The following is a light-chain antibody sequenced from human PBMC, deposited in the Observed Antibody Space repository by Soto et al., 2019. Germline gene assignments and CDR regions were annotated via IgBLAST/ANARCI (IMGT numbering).Light chain of an antibody. J-gene: IGKJ5*01. CDR1: QSVLYSSNNNNY. CDR3: QQYYNTPIT. V-gene: IGKV4-1*01. Sequence: DTVMTQSPDSLAVSLGERATIKCKSSQSVLYSSNNNNYLAWFQQKPGQPPKLLFYWASTRESGVPDRFSGSGSGTDFTLTISSLQAEDVAVYYCQQYYNTPITFGQGTRLEI. CDR2: WAS.